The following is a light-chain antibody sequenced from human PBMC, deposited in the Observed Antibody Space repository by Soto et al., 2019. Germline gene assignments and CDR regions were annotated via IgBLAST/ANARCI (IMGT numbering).Light chain of an antibody. Sequence: QPVLTQPPSASGTPGQRVTISCSGSSSNIGSKTVNWYQRLPGTAPKVLIHSNNQRPSGVPDRFSGSKSGTSASLAISGLQSEDEADYYCSTWDDTLNTVVFGGGTKLTVL. CDR2: SNN. CDR1: SSNIGSKT. V-gene: IGLV1-44*01. J-gene: IGLJ2*01. CDR3: STWDDTLNTVV.